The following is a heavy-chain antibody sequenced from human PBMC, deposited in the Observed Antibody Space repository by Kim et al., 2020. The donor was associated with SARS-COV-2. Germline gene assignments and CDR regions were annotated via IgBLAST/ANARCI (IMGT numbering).Heavy chain of an antibody. Sequence: ASVKVSCKASGYTFTSYAMHWVRQAPGQRLEWMGWINAGNGNTKYSQKFQGRVTITRDTSASTAYMELSSLRSEDTAVYYCARDNYWVGAFMSYGMDVWGQGTTVTVSS. J-gene: IGHJ6*02. V-gene: IGHV1-3*01. CDR3: ARDNYWVGAFMSYGMDV. D-gene: IGHD1-26*01. CDR1: GYTFTSYA. CDR2: INAGNGNT.